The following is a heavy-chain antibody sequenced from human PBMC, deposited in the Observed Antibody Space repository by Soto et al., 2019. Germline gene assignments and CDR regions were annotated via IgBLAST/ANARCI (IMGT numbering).Heavy chain of an antibody. J-gene: IGHJ6*02. Sequence: SLTCAVYGGSFSGYYWSWIRQPPGKGLEWIGEINHSGSTNYNPSLKSRVTISVDTSKNQFSLKLSSVTAADTAVYYCARGRGWLRLRAYYYYGMDVWGQGTTVTVSS. D-gene: IGHD5-12*01. CDR2: INHSGST. CDR3: ARGRGWLRLRAYYYYGMDV. CDR1: GGSFSGYY. V-gene: IGHV4-34*01.